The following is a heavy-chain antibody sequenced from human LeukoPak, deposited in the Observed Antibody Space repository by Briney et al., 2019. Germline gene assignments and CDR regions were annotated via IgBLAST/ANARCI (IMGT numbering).Heavy chain of an antibody. J-gene: IGHJ6*02. D-gene: IGHD1-26*01. V-gene: IGHV3-66*01. Sequence: GGSLRLSCAASGFTVNNNYMSWVRQAPGKGLEWVSVIYSGGSTYYEDSVKGRFTISRDNSKNTVYLQMISLRAEDTAVYYCAREGEHYVGVEYYYYGMDVWGQGTTVTVSS. CDR2: IYSGGST. CDR3: AREGEHYVGVEYYYYGMDV. CDR1: GFTVNNNY.